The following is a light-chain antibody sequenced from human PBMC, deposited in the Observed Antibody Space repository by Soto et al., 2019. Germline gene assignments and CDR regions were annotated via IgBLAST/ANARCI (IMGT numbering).Light chain of an antibody. CDR1: QSVSNNY. J-gene: IGKJ1*01. CDR2: VAS. Sequence: EIVLTQSPGTLSLSPGERATLSCRASQSVSNNYLAWYQQNPGQAPRLLIYVASTRATGIPDRFSGSGSGTAFTLTISRLEPEDFAVYYCQQYGSSGTFGQGTKVDIK. CDR3: QQYGSSGT. V-gene: IGKV3-20*01.